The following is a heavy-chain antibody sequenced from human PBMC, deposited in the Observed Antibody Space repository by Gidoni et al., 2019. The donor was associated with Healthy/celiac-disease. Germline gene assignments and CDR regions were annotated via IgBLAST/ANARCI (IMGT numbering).Heavy chain of an antibody. Sequence: QVQLVQSGAEVKKPGASVKVSCKASGYTFTRYYMHWVRQAPGQGLEWMGIINPSGGSTSYAQKFQGRVTMTRDTSTSTVYMELSSLRSEDTAVYYCARDRSYYYGSGSYYPNYGMDVWGQGTTVTVSS. V-gene: IGHV1-46*01. J-gene: IGHJ6*02. CDR1: GYTFTRYY. CDR2: INPSGGST. CDR3: ARDRSYYYGSGSYYPNYGMDV. D-gene: IGHD3-10*01.